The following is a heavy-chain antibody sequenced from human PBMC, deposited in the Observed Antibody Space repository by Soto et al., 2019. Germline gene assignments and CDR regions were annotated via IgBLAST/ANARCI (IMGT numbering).Heavy chain of an antibody. CDR1: GYTFTSYA. V-gene: IGHV1-3*05. CDR2: INAGNGNT. J-gene: IGHJ5*02. D-gene: IGHD5-18*01. CDR3: ARDQGYSYGNT. Sequence: QVQLVQSGAEEKKPGASVKVSCKASGYTFTSYAMNWVRQAPGQRLEWMGWINAGNGNTKYSQKFQGRVTITRDTSASTAYMELSSLRSEDTALYYCARDQGYSYGNTWGQGNLVTVSS.